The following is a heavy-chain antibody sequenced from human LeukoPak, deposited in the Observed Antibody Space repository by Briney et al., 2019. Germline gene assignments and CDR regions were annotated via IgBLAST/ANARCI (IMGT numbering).Heavy chain of an antibody. CDR2: IWYDGSNK. J-gene: IGHJ4*02. Sequence: GGSLRLSCAASGFIFSTYGLHRVRQAPGKGLEWVAVIWYDGSNKYYTDSVKGRFTISKDNSKNTLYLQMNSLRVEDTAVYYCATDRSPNMRTRLLDYWGQGTLVTVSS. CDR1: GFIFSTYG. V-gene: IGHV3-33*01. D-gene: IGHD1-14*01. CDR3: ATDRSPNMRTRLLDY.